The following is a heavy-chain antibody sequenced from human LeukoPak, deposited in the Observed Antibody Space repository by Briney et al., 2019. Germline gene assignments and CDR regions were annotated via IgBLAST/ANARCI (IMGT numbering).Heavy chain of an antibody. CDR2: ISGSAGAS. Sequence: GGSLRLSCAASGFTFTSYAMSWVRQAPGKGLEWASGISGSAGASYHTDSVQGRFTISRDNSKHTLYLQMNSLRAEDTAVYYCAKAYESSNYYSYFDYWGQGTLVTVSS. V-gene: IGHV3-23*01. D-gene: IGHD3-22*01. CDR1: GFTFTSYA. J-gene: IGHJ4*02. CDR3: AKAYESSNYYSYFDY.